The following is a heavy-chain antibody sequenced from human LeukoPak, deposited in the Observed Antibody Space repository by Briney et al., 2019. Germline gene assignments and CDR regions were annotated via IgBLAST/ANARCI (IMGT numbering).Heavy chain of an antibody. D-gene: IGHD2-15*01. V-gene: IGHV1-2*02. Sequence: ASVKASCKASGYTFTGYYMHWVRQAPGQGLEWMGWINPNSGGTNYAQKFQGRVTMTRDTSISTAYMELSRLRSDDTAVYYCARDLEDIVVVVAATGFDYWGQGTLVTVSS. CDR3: ARDLEDIVVVVAATGFDY. CDR1: GYTFTGYY. CDR2: INPNSGGT. J-gene: IGHJ4*02.